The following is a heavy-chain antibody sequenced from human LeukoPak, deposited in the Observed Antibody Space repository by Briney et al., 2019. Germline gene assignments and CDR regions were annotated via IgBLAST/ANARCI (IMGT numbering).Heavy chain of an antibody. V-gene: IGHV3-74*01. CDR1: GFTFRSYW. J-gene: IGHJ4*02. CDR2: INSDGSST. Sequence: GGSLRLSCAASGFTFRSYWMHWARQAPGKALVWVSRINSDGSSTSYADSVKGRLTISRDNAKNTLYLQINSLRAEDTAVYYCARVDSSSWSPFDYWGQGTLVTVSS. CDR3: ARVDSSSWSPFDY. D-gene: IGHD6-13*01.